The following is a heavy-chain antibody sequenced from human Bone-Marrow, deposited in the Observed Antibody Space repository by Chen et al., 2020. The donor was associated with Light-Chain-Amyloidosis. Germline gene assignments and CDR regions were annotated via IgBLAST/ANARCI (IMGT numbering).Heavy chain of an antibody. V-gene: IGHV6-1*01. CDR3: VRGRNSAFDM. J-gene: IGHJ3*02. CDR1: GHSVPSHGVA. D-gene: IGHD6-13*01. Sequence: QVQLQQSGPALLKPSQTLSLTSAISGHSVPSHGVAWNWIRQSPSRGLEWLGRTYCSSKCYNDYAASVKSRIFINPDTSKNQFSLQLSSVTPEDTAVYYCVRGRNSAFDMWGQGTMVTVSS. CDR2: TYCSSKCYN.